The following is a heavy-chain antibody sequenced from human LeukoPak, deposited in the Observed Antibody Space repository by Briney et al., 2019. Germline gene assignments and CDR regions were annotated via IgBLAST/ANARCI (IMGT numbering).Heavy chain of an antibody. CDR1: EYSFTDYY. D-gene: IGHD3-22*01. J-gene: IGHJ4*02. Sequence: ASVKVSCKASEYSFTDYYIHWVRQAPGQGLEWMGRINPNSGGTNSAQKFQVRITLTRDTSISTAYMELSRLRSDDTAVYYCAAGPVYDYFEFWGQGTLVTVSS. CDR3: AAGPVYDYFEF. CDR2: INPNSGGT. V-gene: IGHV1-2*06.